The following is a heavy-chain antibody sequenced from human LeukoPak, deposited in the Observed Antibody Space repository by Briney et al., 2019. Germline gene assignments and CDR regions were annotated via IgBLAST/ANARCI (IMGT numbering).Heavy chain of an antibody. CDR1: GFTFSSYS. V-gene: IGHV3-15*01. J-gene: IGHJ4*02. CDR3: TTGESIVGSTIHIRWAD. D-gene: IGHD1-26*01. CDR2: IKSKTAGGTI. Sequence: GGSLRLSCAASGFTFSSYSMNWVRQAPGKGLEWVGRIKSKTAGGTIDYAAPVKGRFTISRDDSKNTLYLQMNSLKTEDTAVYYCTTGESIVGSTIHIRWADWGQGTLVTVSS.